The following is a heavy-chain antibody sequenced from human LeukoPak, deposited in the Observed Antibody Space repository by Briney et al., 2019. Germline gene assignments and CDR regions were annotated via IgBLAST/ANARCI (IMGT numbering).Heavy chain of an antibody. J-gene: IGHJ6*02. Sequence: ASVKVSCKASGYTFTGYYMHWVRQAPGQGLEWMGWINPNSGGTNYAQKFQGRVTMTRDTSISTAYMELSRPRSDDTAVYYCARFQQTDYYDLRYGMDVWGQGTTVTVSS. D-gene: IGHD3-3*01. CDR2: INPNSGGT. CDR3: ARFQQTDYYDLRYGMDV. CDR1: GYTFTGYY. V-gene: IGHV1-2*02.